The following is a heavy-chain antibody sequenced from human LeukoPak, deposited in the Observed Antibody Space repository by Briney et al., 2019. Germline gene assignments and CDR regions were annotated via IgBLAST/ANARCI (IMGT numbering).Heavy chain of an antibody. V-gene: IGHV3-66*02. CDR1: GFTVSGNY. D-gene: IGHD3-3*01. CDR3: AGAYYDFWSGYFDY. J-gene: IGHJ4*02. CDR2: IYSGGST. Sequence: GGSLRLSCAASGFTVSGNYMTWVRQAPGKGLESVSIIYSGGSTYYADSVKGRFTISRDNSKTTLYLQMNSLRAEDTAVYYCAGAYYDFWSGYFDYWGQGTLVTVSS.